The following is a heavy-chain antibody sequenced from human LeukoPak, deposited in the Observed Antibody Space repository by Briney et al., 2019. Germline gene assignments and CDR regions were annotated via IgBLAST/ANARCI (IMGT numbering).Heavy chain of an antibody. Sequence: ASGKVSCKASGYTFTSYDINWVRQATGQGLEWMGWMNPNSGNTGYAQKFQGRVTITRNTSISTAYMKLSSLRSEDTAVYYCARVFNIRQQLVLNYWGQGTLVSVSS. V-gene: IGHV1-8*03. CDR3: ARVFNIRQQLVLNY. CDR2: MNPNSGNT. CDR1: GYTFTSYD. D-gene: IGHD6-13*01. J-gene: IGHJ4*02.